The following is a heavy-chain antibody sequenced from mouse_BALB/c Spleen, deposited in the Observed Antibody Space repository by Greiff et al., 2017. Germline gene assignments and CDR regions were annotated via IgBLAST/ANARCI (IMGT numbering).Heavy chain of an antibody. V-gene: IGHV1-54*01. CDR3: ARSGGNYRFAY. CDR1: GYAFTNYL. J-gene: IGHJ3*01. Sequence: QVQLKESGAELVRPGTSVKVSCKASGYAFTNYLIEWVKQRPGQGLEWIGVINPGSGGTNYNEKFKGKATLTADKSSSTAYMQLSSLTSDDSAVYFCARSGGNYRFAYWGQGTLVTVSA. D-gene: IGHD2-1*01. CDR2: INPGSGGT.